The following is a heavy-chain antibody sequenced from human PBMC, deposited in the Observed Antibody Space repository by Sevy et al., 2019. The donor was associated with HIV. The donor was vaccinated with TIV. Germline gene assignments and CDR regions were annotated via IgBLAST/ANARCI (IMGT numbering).Heavy chain of an antibody. V-gene: IGHV1-18*01. J-gene: IGHJ4*02. CDR3: ARAFCSGGRCYSLAY. Sequence: ASVKVSCKVSGYTFSTYRITWVRQAPGQGLEWMGWNSPQNGDTNYARKLQGKVSMTTDTSTTTAYMELRGLTSDDTALYYCARAFCSGGRCYSLAYWGQGTLVTVSS. D-gene: IGHD2-15*01. CDR2: NSPQNGDT. CDR1: GYTFSTYR.